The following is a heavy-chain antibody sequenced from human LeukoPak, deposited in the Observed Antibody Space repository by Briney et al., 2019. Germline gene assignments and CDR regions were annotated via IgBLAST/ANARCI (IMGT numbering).Heavy chain of an antibody. V-gene: IGHV3-23*02. J-gene: IGHJ1*01. CDR3: AKDDDWGRFNH. D-gene: IGHD3-16*01. CDR2: ISPRGDIT. Sequence: GGSLRLSCAASGFSFRSHGINCVRQAPGKGLEWVSGISPRGDITYYKDSVRGRFTISRDNYKNTVSLQLNRLRAEDTAMYYCAKDDDWGRFNHWGQGTLVTVSS. CDR1: GFSFRSHG.